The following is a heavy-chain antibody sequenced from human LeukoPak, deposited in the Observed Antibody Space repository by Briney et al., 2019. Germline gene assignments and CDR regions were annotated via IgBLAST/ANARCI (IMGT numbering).Heavy chain of an antibody. CDR1: GYTLTELS. Sequence: ASVKVSCKVSGYTLTELSMHWVRQAPGKGLEWMGGFDPEDGETIYAQKFQGRVTMTEDTSTDTAYMELSCLRSEDTAVYYCATDRNGWYSGDWFDPWGQGTLVTVSS. CDR3: ATDRNGWYSGDWFDP. V-gene: IGHV1-24*01. J-gene: IGHJ5*02. D-gene: IGHD6-19*01. CDR2: FDPEDGET.